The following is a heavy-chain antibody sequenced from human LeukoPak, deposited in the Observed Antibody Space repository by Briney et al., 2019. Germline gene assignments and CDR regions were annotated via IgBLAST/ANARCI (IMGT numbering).Heavy chain of an antibody. Sequence: GGSLRLSCAASGFTFSDYSMNWVRQAPGKGPEWLSYIVSASHVTIYADSVMGRFNISRDNAKNSVSLQMDSLKSDDTAVYYCAREDDDWGPNTFDLWGPGTMVTVS. J-gene: IGHJ3*01. CDR3: AREDDDWGPNTFDL. CDR2: IVSASHVT. V-gene: IGHV3-48*01. CDR1: GFTFSDYS. D-gene: IGHD7-27*01.